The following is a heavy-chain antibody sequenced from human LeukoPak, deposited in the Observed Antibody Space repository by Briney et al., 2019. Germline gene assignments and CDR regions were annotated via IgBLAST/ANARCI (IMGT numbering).Heavy chain of an antibody. Sequence: GGSLRLSCAASGFTFSGYSMNWVRQAPGRGLEWVSYISSSSSTISCADSVKGRFTISRDNAKNSLYLQMNSLRAEDTAVYYCARETRYCMDVWGKGTTVTVTS. V-gene: IGHV3-48*01. J-gene: IGHJ6*03. CDR3: ARETRYCMDV. CDR2: ISSSSSTI. CDR1: GFTFSGYS.